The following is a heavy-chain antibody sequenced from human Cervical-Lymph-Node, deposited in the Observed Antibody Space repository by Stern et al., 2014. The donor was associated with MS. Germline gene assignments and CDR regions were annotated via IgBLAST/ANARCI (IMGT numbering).Heavy chain of an antibody. J-gene: IGHJ4*02. CDR2: IYPGDSDT. Sequence: VQLVQSGAEVKKPGESLKISCKASGYIFTNYWIGWVRQMPGKGLEWMGIIYPGDSDTRYSPSFQGQVTISADKSINTAYLQWSSLKASDTAMYYCARRSHSYSSWLDYWGQGTVVTVSS. V-gene: IGHV5-51*01. CDR1: GYIFTNYW. CDR3: ARRSHSYSSWLDY. D-gene: IGHD6-6*01.